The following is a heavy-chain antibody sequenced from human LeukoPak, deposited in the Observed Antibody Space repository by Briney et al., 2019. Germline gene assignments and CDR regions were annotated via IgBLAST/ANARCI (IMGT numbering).Heavy chain of an antibody. V-gene: IGHV4-59*12. CDR3: ARQTIVGATTNFDY. CDR2: VYYSGTD. Sequence: GSLRLSCAASGFTFSSYSMNWVRQPPGKGLEWIGIVYYSGTDYNTPSLRSRVTISVDTSKNQFSLKLSSVTAADTAVYYCARQTIVGATTNFDYWGQGTLVTVSS. CDR1: GFTFSSYS. D-gene: IGHD1-26*01. J-gene: IGHJ4*02.